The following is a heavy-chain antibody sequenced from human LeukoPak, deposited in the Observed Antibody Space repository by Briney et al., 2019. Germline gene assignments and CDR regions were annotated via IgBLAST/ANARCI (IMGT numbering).Heavy chain of an antibody. CDR1: GFTFSSHG. Sequence: GGSLRLSCAASGFTFSSHGMQWVRQAPGKGLEWVAVISYDGSTKYYADSVKGRFTISRDNSKSTLYLQMNSLRAEDTAVYYCAKESGSRSYGAYFPHWGQGSLVTVSS. CDR2: ISYDGSTK. CDR3: AKESGSRSYGAYFPH. J-gene: IGHJ1*01. D-gene: IGHD6-13*01. V-gene: IGHV3-30*18.